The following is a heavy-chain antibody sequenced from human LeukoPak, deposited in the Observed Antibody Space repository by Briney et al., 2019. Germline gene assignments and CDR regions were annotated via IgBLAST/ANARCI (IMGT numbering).Heavy chain of an antibody. J-gene: IGHJ5*02. D-gene: IGHD1-26*01. CDR3: ARGQGATVPQVGKNWFDP. CDR2: VNKSGGT. Sequence: PSETLSLTCAVYVDSFSNYYWNWIRQTPGKGLEWIGEVNKSGGTNINPSLRSRVILSVDTSKNQFSLKLSMTAADTAIYYCARGQGATVPQVGKNWFDPWGQGTWVIVSS. V-gene: IGHV4-34*01. CDR1: VDSFSNYY.